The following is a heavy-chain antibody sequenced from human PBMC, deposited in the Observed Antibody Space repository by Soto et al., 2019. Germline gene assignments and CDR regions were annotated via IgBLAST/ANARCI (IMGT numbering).Heavy chain of an antibody. D-gene: IGHD2-15*01. CDR3: TTAPDSVVVIPATI. CDR2: IKTKTAGGTT. CDR1: GFTLSNAW. J-gene: IGHJ4*02. Sequence: PGGSLRLSCAASGFTLSNAWMSWVRQAPGKGLEWVGRIKTKTAGGTTDYAAPVKGRFIISRDDSKNTLYLQMNSLKTEDTGVYYCTTAPDSVVVIPATIWGQGTLVTVSS. V-gene: IGHV3-15*01.